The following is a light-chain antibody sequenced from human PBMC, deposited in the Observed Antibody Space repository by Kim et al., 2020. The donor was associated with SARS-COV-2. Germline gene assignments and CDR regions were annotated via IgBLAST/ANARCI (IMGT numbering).Light chain of an antibody. J-gene: IGLJ2*01. Sequence: ALGETVRSTCQGDSLRSYYASWYQQKPGQAPVLVIYGKNNRPSGSPDRFSGCSSGNTASLTITGAQAEDEADYYCNSRDSSGNHVVFGGGTKLTVL. CDR1: SLRSYY. CDR3: NSRDSSGNHVV. CDR2: GKN. V-gene: IGLV3-19*01.